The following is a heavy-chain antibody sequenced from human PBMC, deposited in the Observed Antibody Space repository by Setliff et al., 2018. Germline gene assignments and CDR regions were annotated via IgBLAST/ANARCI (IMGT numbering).Heavy chain of an antibody. CDR2: INAGNGNT. CDR1: GYTFTSYA. D-gene: IGHD3-3*01. Sequence: RASVKVSCKASGYTFTSYAMHWVRQAPGQRLEWMGWINAGNGNTKYSQKLQGRVTITRDTSASTAYMELSSLRSEDTAVYYCAREFTRYYNFWSAHRYYMDVWGKGTTVTVSS. J-gene: IGHJ6*03. V-gene: IGHV1-3*01. CDR3: AREFTRYYNFWSAHRYYMDV.